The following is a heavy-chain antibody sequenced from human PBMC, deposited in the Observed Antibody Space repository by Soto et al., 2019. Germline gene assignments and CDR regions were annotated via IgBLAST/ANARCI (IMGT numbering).Heavy chain of an antibody. CDR2: IIPIFGTA. Sequence: QVQLVQSGAEVKKPGSSVKVSCKASGGTFSSYAISWVRQAPGQGLEWMGGIIPIFGTANYAQKFQGRVTITADESTSTAYRELSSLRSEDTAVYYCATESRYCSGSSCYFLPRIDSWGQGTLVTVSS. J-gene: IGHJ4*02. D-gene: IGHD2-15*01. V-gene: IGHV1-69*12. CDR3: ATESRYCSGSSCYFLPRIDS. CDR1: GGTFSSYA.